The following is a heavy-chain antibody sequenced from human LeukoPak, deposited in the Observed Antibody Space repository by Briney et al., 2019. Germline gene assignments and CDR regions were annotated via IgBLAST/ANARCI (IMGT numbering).Heavy chain of an antibody. CDR3: ARDVGFYLCDY. Sequence: ASVTVTCKASGYTFSKKMHWVRQAPGQGLEWMGWINPNSGDTFYAQEFQGRVTMTSDTSISTAYMELSRLRSDDTAVYYCARDVGFYLCDYWAQGPLVTVSS. J-gene: IGHJ4*02. V-gene: IGHV1-2*02. CDR2: INPNSGDT. CDR1: GYTFSKK. D-gene: IGHD2-21*01.